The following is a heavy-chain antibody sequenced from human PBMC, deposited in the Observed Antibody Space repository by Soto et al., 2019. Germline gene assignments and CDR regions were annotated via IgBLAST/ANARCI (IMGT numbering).Heavy chain of an antibody. CDR2: ISYDGSNK. Sequence: QVQLVESGGGVVQPGRSLKLSCAASGFTFSSYGMHWVRQAPGKGLEWVAVISYDGSNKYYADSVKGRFTISRDNSKNTLYLQMNSLRAEDTAVYYCAKGSTAMTYFDYWGQGTLLTVSS. J-gene: IGHJ4*02. D-gene: IGHD5-18*01. CDR1: GFTFSSYG. V-gene: IGHV3-30*18. CDR3: AKGSTAMTYFDY.